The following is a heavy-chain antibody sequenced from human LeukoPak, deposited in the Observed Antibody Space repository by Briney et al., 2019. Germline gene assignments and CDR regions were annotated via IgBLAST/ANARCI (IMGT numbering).Heavy chain of an antibody. CDR2: INPNSGGT. Sequence: GASVKVSCKASGYTFTGYYMHWVRQAPGQGLEWMGWINPNSGGTNYAQKFQGRVTMTRDTSISTAYMELSRLRSDDTALDYCARGLLGVALFNAFDIWGQGTMVTVSS. CDR1: GYTFTGYY. CDR3: ARGLLGVALFNAFDI. D-gene: IGHD2-15*01. V-gene: IGHV1-2*02. J-gene: IGHJ3*02.